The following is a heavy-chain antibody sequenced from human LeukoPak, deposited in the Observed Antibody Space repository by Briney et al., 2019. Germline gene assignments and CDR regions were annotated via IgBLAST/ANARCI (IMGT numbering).Heavy chain of an antibody. D-gene: IGHD3-16*01. CDR1: GFTFSSYW. CDR2: INHNGNVN. CDR3: ARGGGLDV. J-gene: IGHJ6*02. V-gene: IGHV3-7*03. Sequence: GGSLRLSCAASGFTFSSYWMNWARQAPGKGLKWVASINHNGNVNYYVDSVKGRFTISRDNAKNSLYLQMSNLRAEDTAVYFCARGGGLDVWGQGATVTVSS.